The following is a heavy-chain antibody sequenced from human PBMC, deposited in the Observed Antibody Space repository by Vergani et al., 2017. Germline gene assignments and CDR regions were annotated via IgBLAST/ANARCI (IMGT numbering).Heavy chain of an antibody. CDR2: IVVGSGNT. J-gene: IGHJ5*02. CDR1: GFTFTSSA. D-gene: IGHD5-18*01. Sequence: QMQLVQSGPEVKKPGTSVKVSCKASGFTFTSSAVQWVRQARGQRLEWIGWIVVGSGNTNYAQKFQERVTITRDMSTSTAYMELSSLRSEDTAVYYCANWRGYSYGYEVDPWGQGTLVTVSS. V-gene: IGHV1-58*01. CDR3: ANWRGYSYGYEVDP.